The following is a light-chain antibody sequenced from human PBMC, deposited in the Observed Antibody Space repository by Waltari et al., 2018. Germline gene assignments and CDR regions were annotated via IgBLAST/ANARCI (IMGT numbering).Light chain of an antibody. J-gene: IGKJ1*01. CDR1: QSVSSNY. V-gene: IGKV3-20*01. CDR2: GAS. Sequence: GERASLSCRTSQSVSSNYLAWYQQRPGQAPRLLIYGASSRAIGIPDRFSGSGSGTDFTLTISRLEPEDFAVYYCQQYGTSPRTFGQGTKVEIK. CDR3: QQYGTSPRT.